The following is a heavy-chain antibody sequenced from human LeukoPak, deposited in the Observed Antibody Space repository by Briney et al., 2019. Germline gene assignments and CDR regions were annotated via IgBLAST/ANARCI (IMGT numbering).Heavy chain of an antibody. J-gene: IGHJ4*02. V-gene: IGHV1-69*04. CDR3: ASPPADYYDSRDYFDY. Sequence: SVTVSCKASGGTFSSYAISWVRQAPGQGLEWMGRIIPILGIANYAQKFQGRVTITADKSTSTAYMELSSLRSEDTAVYYCASPPADYYDSRDYFDYWGQGTLVTVSS. CDR2: IIPILGIA. CDR1: GGTFSSYA. D-gene: IGHD3-22*01.